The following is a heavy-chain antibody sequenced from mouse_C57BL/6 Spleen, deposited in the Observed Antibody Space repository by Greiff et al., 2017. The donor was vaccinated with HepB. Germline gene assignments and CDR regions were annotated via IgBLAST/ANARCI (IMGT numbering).Heavy chain of an antibody. V-gene: IGHV1-82*01. CDR1: GYAFSSSW. Sequence: VKLQESGPELVKPGASVKISCKASGYAFSSSWMNWVKQRPGKGLEWIGRIYPGDGDTNYNGKFKGKATLTADKSSSTAYMQLSSLTSEDSAVYFCARRKNWDVDYFDYWGQGTTLTVSS. CDR3: ARRKNWDVDYFDY. J-gene: IGHJ2*01. CDR2: IYPGDGDT. D-gene: IGHD4-1*01.